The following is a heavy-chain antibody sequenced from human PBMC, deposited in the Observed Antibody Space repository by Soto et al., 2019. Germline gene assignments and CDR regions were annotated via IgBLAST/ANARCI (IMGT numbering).Heavy chain of an antibody. CDR3: ARDGNSSSWDFDY. CDR2: IIPILGIA. D-gene: IGHD6-13*01. CDR1: GGTFSSYT. V-gene: IGHV1-69*08. J-gene: IGHJ4*02. Sequence: QVQLVQSGAEVKKPGSSVKVSCKASGGTFSSYTISWVRQAPGQGLEWMGRIIPILGIANYAQKFQGRVTNTXDXFTSTAYMELSSLRSEDTAVYYCARDGNSSSWDFDYWGQGTLVTVSS.